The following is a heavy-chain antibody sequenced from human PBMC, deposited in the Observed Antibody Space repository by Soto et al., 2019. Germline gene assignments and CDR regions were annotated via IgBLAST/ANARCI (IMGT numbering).Heavy chain of an antibody. Sequence: GESLKISCKGSGYSFTSYWISWARQMPGKGLEWMGRIDPSDSYTNYSPSFQGHVTISADKSISTAYLQWSSLKASDTAMYYCARHGLPPSGVLRYFDWLVDYWGQGTLVTVSS. CDR3: ARHGLPPSGVLRYFDWLVDY. D-gene: IGHD3-9*01. V-gene: IGHV5-10-1*01. CDR2: IDPSDSYT. J-gene: IGHJ4*02. CDR1: GYSFTSYW.